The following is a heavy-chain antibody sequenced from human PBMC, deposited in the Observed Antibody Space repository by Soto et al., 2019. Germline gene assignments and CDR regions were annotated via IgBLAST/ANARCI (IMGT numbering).Heavy chain of an antibody. J-gene: IGHJ4*02. CDR1: GGTFSSYT. CDR3: ARDLDLCGGDCYSVVY. Sequence: ASVKVSCKASGGTFSSYTISWVRQAPGQGLEWMGRIIPILGIANYAQKFQGRVTITADKSTSTAYMELSSLRSEDTAVYYCARDLDLCGGDCYSVVYWGQGTLVTVSS. CDR2: IIPILGIA. D-gene: IGHD2-21*02. V-gene: IGHV1-69*04.